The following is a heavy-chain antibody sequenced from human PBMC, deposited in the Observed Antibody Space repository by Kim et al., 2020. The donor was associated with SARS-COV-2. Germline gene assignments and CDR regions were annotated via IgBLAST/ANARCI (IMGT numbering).Heavy chain of an antibody. V-gene: IGHV4-34*01. CDR1: GGSFSGYY. D-gene: IGHD3-16*01. CDR2: INHSGST. CDR3: ARVSGGERSPGRCMDV. J-gene: IGHJ6*02. Sequence: SETLSLTCAVYGGSFSGYYWSWIRQPPGKGLEWIGEINHSGSTNYNPSLKSRVTISVDTSKNQFSLKLSSVTAADTAVYYCARVSGGERSPGRCMDVWGQGTTVTVSS.